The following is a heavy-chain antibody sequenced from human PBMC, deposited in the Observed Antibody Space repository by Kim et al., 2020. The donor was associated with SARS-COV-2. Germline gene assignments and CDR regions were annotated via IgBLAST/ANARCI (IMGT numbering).Heavy chain of an antibody. D-gene: IGHD4-17*01. J-gene: IGHJ4*02. V-gene: IGHV3-30*01. Sequence: ADSVKGRFTISRDNSKNTLYLQMNSLRAEDTAVYYCARGMGVTTGGVFYYWGQGTLVTVSS. CDR3: ARGMGVTTGGVFYY.